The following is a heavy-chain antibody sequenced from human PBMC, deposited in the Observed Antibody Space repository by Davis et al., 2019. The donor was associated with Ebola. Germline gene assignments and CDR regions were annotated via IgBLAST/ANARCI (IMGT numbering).Heavy chain of an antibody. V-gene: IGHV1-69*06. CDR2: IIPIFGTA. J-gene: IGHJ3*02. CDR1: GGTFSSYA. D-gene: IGHD6-19*01. CDR3: ARALGGRAVAGLDAFDI. Sequence: AASVKVSCKASGGTFSSYAISWVRQAPGQGLEWMGGIIPIFGTANYAQKFQGRVTITADKSTSTAYMELRSLRSDDTAVYYCARALGGRAVAGLDAFDIWGQGTMVTVSS.